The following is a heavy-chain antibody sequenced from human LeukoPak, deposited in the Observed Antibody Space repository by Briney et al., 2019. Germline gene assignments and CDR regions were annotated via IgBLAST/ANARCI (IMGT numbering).Heavy chain of an antibody. J-gene: IGHJ6*03. Sequence: SVKVSCKASGYTFTSYGISWVRQAPGQGLEWMGGIIPIFGTANYAQKFQGRVTITADESTSTAYMELSSLRSEDTAVYYCARDGYYYYYYMDVWGKGTTVTVSS. CDR3: ARDGYYYYYYMDV. CDR1: GYTFTSYG. CDR2: IIPIFGTA. V-gene: IGHV1-69*13.